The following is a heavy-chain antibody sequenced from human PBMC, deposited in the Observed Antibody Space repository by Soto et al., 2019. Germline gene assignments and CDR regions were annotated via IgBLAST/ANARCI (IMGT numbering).Heavy chain of an antibody. D-gene: IGHD2-15*01. CDR2: IYYSGST. V-gene: IGHV4-39*01. J-gene: IGHJ5*02. CDR3: ASHLGYCSGGSCYPKAGAPSWFDP. Sequence: SETLSLACTVSVGSISSSSYYWGWIRQPPGKGLEWIGSIYYSGSTYYNPSLKSRVTISVDTSKNQFSLKLSSVTAADAAVYYCASHLGYCSGGSCYPKAGAPSWFDPWGQGTLVTVSS. CDR1: VGSISSSSYY.